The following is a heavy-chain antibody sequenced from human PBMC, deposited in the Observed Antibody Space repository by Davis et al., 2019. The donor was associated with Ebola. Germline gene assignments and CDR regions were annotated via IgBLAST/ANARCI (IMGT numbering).Heavy chain of an antibody. V-gene: IGHV1-69*13. Sequence: SMKVSCKASGGTFSSYAISWVRQAPGQGLEWMGGIIPIFGTANYAQKFQGRVTITADESTSTAYMELSSLRSEDTAVYYCARDITMVQGVSPWGQGTLVTVSS. CDR3: ARDITMVQGVSP. J-gene: IGHJ5*02. CDR1: GGTFSSYA. CDR2: IIPIFGTA. D-gene: IGHD3-10*01.